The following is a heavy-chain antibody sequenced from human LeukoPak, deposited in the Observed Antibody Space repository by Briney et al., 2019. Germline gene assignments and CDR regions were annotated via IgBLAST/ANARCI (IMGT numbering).Heavy chain of an antibody. CDR3: ARDLGVARSYSGNYLDAFDI. CDR2: INPNNGGT. D-gene: IGHD1-26*01. CDR1: GYTFTSYY. J-gene: IGHJ3*02. V-gene: IGHV1-2*02. Sequence: VASVKVSCKASGYTFTSYYMHWVRQAPGQGLEWMGWINPNNGGTNYAQKFQGRVTMTRDTSISTVYMELSRLTSDDTAVYYCARDLGVARSYSGNYLDAFDIWGQGTMVTLSS.